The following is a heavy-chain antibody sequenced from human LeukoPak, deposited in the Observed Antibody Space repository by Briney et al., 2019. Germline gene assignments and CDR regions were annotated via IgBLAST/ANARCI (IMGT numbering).Heavy chain of an antibody. Sequence: PGGSLRLSCAASGFTVSSKYMSWVRRPPGTGLEWVSVIYSDGNTYYAASVKGRFSISRDNSKNTVYLQMNSLRAEDTAVYYCARELREHGVFDIWGQGTMVTVSS. D-gene: IGHD1-26*01. CDR3: ARELREHGVFDI. CDR2: IYSDGNT. CDR1: GFTVSSKY. V-gene: IGHV3-53*01. J-gene: IGHJ3*02.